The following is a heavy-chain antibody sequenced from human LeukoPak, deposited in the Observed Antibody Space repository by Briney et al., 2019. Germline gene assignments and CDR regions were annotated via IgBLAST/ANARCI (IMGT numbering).Heavy chain of an antibody. CDR3: AKDRDYYGSGSLGMDV. J-gene: IGHJ6*02. D-gene: IGHD3-10*01. CDR2: ISGSGGST. Sequence: GGSLRLSCAASGFTFSSYAMSWVRQAPGKGLEWVSAISGSGGSTYYADSVKGRFTISRDNSKNTLYLQMNRLRAEDTAVYYCAKDRDYYGSGSLGMDVWGQGTTVTVSS. V-gene: IGHV3-23*01. CDR1: GFTFSSYA.